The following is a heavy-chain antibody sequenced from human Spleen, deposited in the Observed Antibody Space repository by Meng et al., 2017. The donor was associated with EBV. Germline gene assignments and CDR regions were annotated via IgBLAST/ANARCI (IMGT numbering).Heavy chain of an antibody. CDR1: GFTLGSYW. CDR3: AKDCFGDQDS. CDR2: INRDGSVI. D-gene: IGHD2-2*01. V-gene: IGHV3-74*01. J-gene: IGHJ4*02. Sequence: EVQVMAFGGGCVRSGGSLRLSCVASGFTLGSYWVHWIRQAPGKGLVWVSRINRDGSVINYADFAKGRFTISRDYAQNTVHLQMNNLRAEDTAVYYCAKDCFGDQDSWGQGILVTVDS.